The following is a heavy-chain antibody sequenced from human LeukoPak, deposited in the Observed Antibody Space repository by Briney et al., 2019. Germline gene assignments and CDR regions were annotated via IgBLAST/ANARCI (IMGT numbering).Heavy chain of an antibody. CDR2: IIPIFGTA. Sequence: ASVKVSCKASGGTFSSYAISWVRQAPGQGLEWMGGIIPIFGTANYAQKFQGRVTITADESMSTAYMELSSLRSEDTAVYYCARDGHPYCSSTSCYLYNWFDPWGQGTLVTVSS. V-gene: IGHV1-69*01. CDR1: GGTFSSYA. D-gene: IGHD2-2*01. J-gene: IGHJ5*02. CDR3: ARDGHPYCSSTSCYLYNWFDP.